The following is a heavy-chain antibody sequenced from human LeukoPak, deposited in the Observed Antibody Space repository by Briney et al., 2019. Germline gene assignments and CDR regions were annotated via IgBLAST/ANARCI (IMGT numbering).Heavy chain of an antibody. D-gene: IGHD3-10*01. CDR2: IHYSGST. CDR3: ARDSSGRSGRAFDI. CDR1: GGSISSDY. Sequence: SETLSLTCTVSGGSISSDYWSWIRQPPGKGLEWIGYIHYSGSTNYNPSLKSRVTISVDTSKNQFSLKLSSVIAADTAVYYCARDSSGRSGRAFDIWGQGTMVTVSS. V-gene: IGHV4-59*01. J-gene: IGHJ3*02.